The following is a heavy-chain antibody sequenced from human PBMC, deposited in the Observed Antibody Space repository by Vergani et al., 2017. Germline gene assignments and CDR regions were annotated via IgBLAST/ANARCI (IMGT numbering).Heavy chain of an antibody. J-gene: IGHJ3*01. CDR2: VSTGTKSQ. D-gene: IGHD2-2*01. CDR1: GFDFSSYI. V-gene: IGHV3-48*01. Sequence: QLVESGGGWVQPGGSLRLSCVVSGFDFSSYIMNWVRQAPGKGLEWVSFVSTGTKSQSYAESVKGRFTISRDSAKNSLYLQMVNLRAEDTAVYYCAREYSSTSGRAFDFWGQGTKVTVSS. CDR3: AREYSSTSGRAFDF.